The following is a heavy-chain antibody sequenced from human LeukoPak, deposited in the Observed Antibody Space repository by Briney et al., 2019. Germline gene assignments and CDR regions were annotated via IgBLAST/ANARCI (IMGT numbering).Heavy chain of an antibody. CDR1: GGSFSGYY. V-gene: IGHV4-34*01. D-gene: IGHD3-16*01. CDR2: INHRGST. CDR3: ARGGGLNYYYYYMDV. J-gene: IGHJ6*03. Sequence: TSETLSLTCDVYGGSFSGYYWSWIRQPPGKGLEWIGEINHRGSTNYNPSLKSRVTISVDTSKNQFSLKLSSVTAADTAVYYCARGGGLNYYYYYMDVWGKGTTVTISS.